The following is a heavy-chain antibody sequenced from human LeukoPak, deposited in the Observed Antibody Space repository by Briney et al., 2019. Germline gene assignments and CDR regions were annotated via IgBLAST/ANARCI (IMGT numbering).Heavy chain of an antibody. Sequence: GGSLRLSCAASGFSFNTYAMGWVRRAPGKGLEWVSGISNRGSDTFYADSVKGRFTVSRDNSKNTVFLQMNSLRAEDTAVYYCTKASCGGSCYYAVDFWGQGTLVTVSS. CDR1: GFSFNTYA. V-gene: IGHV3-23*01. CDR3: TKASCGGSCYYAVDF. D-gene: IGHD2-15*01. CDR2: ISNRGSDT. J-gene: IGHJ4*02.